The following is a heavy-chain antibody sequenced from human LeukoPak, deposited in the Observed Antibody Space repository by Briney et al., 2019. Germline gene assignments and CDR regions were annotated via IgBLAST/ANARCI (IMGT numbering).Heavy chain of an antibody. CDR1: GYTFTSYG. J-gene: IGHJ4*02. D-gene: IGHD2-2*02. CDR3: ARIYCSSTSCYTVRGAFDY. CDR2: ISAYNGNT. V-gene: IGHV1-18*01. Sequence: ASVKVSCKASGYTFTSYGISWVRQAPGQGLEWMGWISAYNGNTNYAQKLQGRVTMITDTSTSTAYMELRSLRSDDTAVYYCARIYCSSTSCYTVRGAFDYWGQGTLVTVSS.